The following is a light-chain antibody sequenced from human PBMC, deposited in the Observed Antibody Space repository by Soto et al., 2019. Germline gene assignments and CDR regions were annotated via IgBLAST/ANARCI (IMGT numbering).Light chain of an antibody. CDR1: SSDVGAYNS. CDR2: KGT. J-gene: IGLJ1*01. Sequence: QSVLAQPACVSGSPGQSITISCTGTSSDVGAYNSVSWYQQHPHRAPQVIIYKGTQRPPGVSNRFSGSTSGNAASLTISALQTDDEADYFCCSSAPESTYVCGTGTKSPS. V-gene: IGLV2-23*01. CDR3: CSSAPESTYV.